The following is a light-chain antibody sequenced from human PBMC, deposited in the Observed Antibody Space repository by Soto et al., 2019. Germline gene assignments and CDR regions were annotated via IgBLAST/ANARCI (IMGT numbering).Light chain of an antibody. J-gene: IGKJ4*01. V-gene: IGKV1-5*01. Sequence: DIQMTQSPSTLSASVGDRVTITCRASQSISSWLAWYQQKPGKAPKLLIYDASSLESGVPSKYSDSGSWTEFTLTISSLEPDDCASYYCQQYKSYSLTFGGGTKVEIK. CDR2: DAS. CDR1: QSISSW. CDR3: QQYKSYSLT.